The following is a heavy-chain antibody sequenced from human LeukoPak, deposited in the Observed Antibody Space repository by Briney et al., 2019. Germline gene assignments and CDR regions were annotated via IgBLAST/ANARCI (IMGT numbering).Heavy chain of an antibody. J-gene: IGHJ4*02. D-gene: IGHD3-10*01. CDR1: GGTFSSYA. V-gene: IGHV1-69*06. Sequence: GASVKVSCKASGGTFSSYAISWVRQATGQGLEWMGGIIPIFGTANYAQKFQGRVTITADKSTSTAYMELSSLRSEDTAVYYCARDLNGHYLGPFDYWGQGTMVTVSS. CDR3: ARDLNGHYLGPFDY. CDR2: IIPIFGTA.